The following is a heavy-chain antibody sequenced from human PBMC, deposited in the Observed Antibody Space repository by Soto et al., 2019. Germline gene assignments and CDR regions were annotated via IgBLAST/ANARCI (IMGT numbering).Heavy chain of an antibody. CDR2: ISVSGDNT. CDR3: AKDGKMRTKVWFPAGYGMDV. J-gene: IGHJ6*02. Sequence: RLSFAASGFTFSRYAMNWVRQAPGRGLQWISGISVSGDNTSYVESVRGRFTVYRDNSKNTLYLQMNNLRAEDTALYYCAKDGKMRTKVWFPAGYGMDVWGQGTTVTVSS. D-gene: IGHD3-10*01. CDR1: GFTFSRYA. V-gene: IGHV3-23*01.